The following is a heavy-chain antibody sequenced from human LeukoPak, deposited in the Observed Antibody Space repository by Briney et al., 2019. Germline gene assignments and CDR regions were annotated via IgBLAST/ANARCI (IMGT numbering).Heavy chain of an antibody. D-gene: IGHD6-19*01. CDR2: ISYDGSNK. V-gene: IGHV3-30*18. CDR3: GKDGGYSSYHY. J-gene: IGHJ4*02. CDR1: GFTFSSYG. Sequence: GRSLRLSCAASGFTFSSYGMHWVRQAPGKGLEWVAVISYDGSNKYYADSVKGRFTISRDNSKNTLYLQMNSLRAEDTAVYYCGKDGGYSSYHYWGQGTLVTVSS.